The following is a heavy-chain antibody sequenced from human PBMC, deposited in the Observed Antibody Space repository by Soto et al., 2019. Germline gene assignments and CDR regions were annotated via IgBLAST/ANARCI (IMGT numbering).Heavy chain of an antibody. CDR2: IYWDDDK. V-gene: IGHV2-5*02. D-gene: IGHD2-2*01. CDR3: AHRGVVEYEAGFGS. CDR1: GFSLSTSRVG. J-gene: IGHJ4*02. Sequence: QITLKESGPTLVKPTQTLTLTCTFSGFSLSTSRVGVGWIRQPPGKALQWLALIYWDDDKRYTPSLKSRLTVTKDTSKNQLVLTMTNMDPVDTATYYCAHRGVVEYEAGFGSWGQGTLVTVSS.